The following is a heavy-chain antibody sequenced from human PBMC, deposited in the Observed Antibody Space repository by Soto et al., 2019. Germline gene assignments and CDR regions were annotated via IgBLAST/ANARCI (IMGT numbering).Heavy chain of an antibody. CDR3: ARDRGGLNPYGMDV. Sequence: GGSLRLSCAASGFTFSSYAMHWARQAPGKGLEWLAVMSYDGSNKYHADSVKGRFTISRDNSKNTLYLQMNSLRAEDTAVYYCARDRGGLNPYGMDVWGQGTTVTVSS. J-gene: IGHJ6*02. V-gene: IGHV3-30-3*01. CDR2: MSYDGSNK. CDR1: GFTFSSYA. D-gene: IGHD3-10*01.